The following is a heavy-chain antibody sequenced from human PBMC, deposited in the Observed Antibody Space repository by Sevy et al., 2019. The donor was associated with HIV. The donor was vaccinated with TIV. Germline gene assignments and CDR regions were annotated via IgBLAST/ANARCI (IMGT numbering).Heavy chain of an antibody. J-gene: IGHJ5*02. Sequence: GGSLRLSCVGSGFTFSRHAMHWVRQAPGKGLEWVAVILYDGSNKYYAYSVKGRFTISRDNSKNTLDLEMNSLRPEDTAVYYCARSAVAGIEAWFDPWGLGTLVTVSS. V-gene: IGHV3-30-3*01. D-gene: IGHD6-19*01. CDR3: ARSAVAGIEAWFDP. CDR2: ILYDGSNK. CDR1: GFTFSRHA.